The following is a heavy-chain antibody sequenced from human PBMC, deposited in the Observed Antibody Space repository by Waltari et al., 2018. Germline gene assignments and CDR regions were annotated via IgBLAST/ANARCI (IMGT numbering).Heavy chain of an antibody. CDR3: AREGFYYYYYMDV. V-gene: IGHV3-21*01. CDR2: SSSSSSYI. CDR1: GFTFSSYS. J-gene: IGHJ6*03. Sequence: EVQLVESGGGLVKPGGSLRLSCAASGFTFSSYSMNWVRQAPGKGREWVSSSSSSSSYIYYADSVKGRFTISRDNAKNSLYLQMNSLRAEDTAVYYCAREGFYYYYYMDVWGKGTTVTISS.